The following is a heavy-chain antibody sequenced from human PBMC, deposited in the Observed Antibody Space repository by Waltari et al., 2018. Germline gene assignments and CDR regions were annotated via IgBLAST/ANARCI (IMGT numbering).Heavy chain of an antibody. D-gene: IGHD6-19*01. CDR3: ARDISSGWSDAFDI. J-gene: IGHJ3*02. CDR2: VKQDGSEK. V-gene: IGHV3-7*03. CDR1: GFTFSSYW. Sequence: EVQLVESGGGLVQPGGSLRLSCAASGFTFSSYWMSWVRQAPGKGLEWVANVKQDGSEKYYVDSVKGRFTISRDNAKNSLYLQMNSLRAEDTAVYYCARDISSGWSDAFDIWGQGTMVTVSS.